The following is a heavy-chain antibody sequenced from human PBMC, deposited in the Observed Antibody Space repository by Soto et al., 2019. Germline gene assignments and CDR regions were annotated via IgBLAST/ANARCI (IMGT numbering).Heavy chain of an antibody. CDR2: IYHGGSP. D-gene: IGHD3-16*01. CDR1: GASISSYY. Sequence: ASETLSLTCRVSGASISSYYWSWIRQSPRKGLEWIGYIYHGGSPNYNPSLKSRVTISLVTSKSQISLKLNSVTAADTAVYYCAREGEVFNRLDPWGQGTLVTVSS. CDR3: AREGEVFNRLDP. J-gene: IGHJ5*02. V-gene: IGHV4-59*01.